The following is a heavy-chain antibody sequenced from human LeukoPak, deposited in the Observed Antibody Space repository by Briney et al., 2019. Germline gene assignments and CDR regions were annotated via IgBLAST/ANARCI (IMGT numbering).Heavy chain of an antibody. CDR1: GGSISSYY. J-gene: IGHJ4*02. CDR2: IYYSGST. CDR3: ASENIAVAGRFDY. D-gene: IGHD6-19*01. Sequence: PSETLSLTCTVSGGSISSYYWSWIRQPPGKGLEWIGYIYYSGSTNYNPSLKSRVTISVDTSKNQFSLKLSSVTAADTAVYYCASENIAVAGRFDYWGLGTLVTVSS. V-gene: IGHV4-59*01.